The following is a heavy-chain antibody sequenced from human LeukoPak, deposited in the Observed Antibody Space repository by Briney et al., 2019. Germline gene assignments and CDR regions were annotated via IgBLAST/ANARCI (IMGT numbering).Heavy chain of an antibody. D-gene: IGHD2-8*01. V-gene: IGHV3-21*04. CDR1: GFTFSSYS. Sequence: GGSLRLSCAASGFTFSSYSMNWVRQAPGKGLEWVSSISSSSSYIYYADSAKGRFTISRDNSKNTLYLQMNSLRVEDTAVYYCARAGHCTNGICYTADFEYWGQGTLVTVSS. J-gene: IGHJ4*02. CDR3: ARAGHCTNGICYTADFEY. CDR2: ISSSSSYI.